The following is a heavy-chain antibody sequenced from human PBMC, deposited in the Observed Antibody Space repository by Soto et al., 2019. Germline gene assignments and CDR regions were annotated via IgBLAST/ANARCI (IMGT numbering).Heavy chain of an antibody. D-gene: IGHD3-3*01. CDR1: GFTFSSYS. J-gene: IGHJ4*02. CDR3: AGDGDTYYDFWSGYLAG. V-gene: IGHV3-48*02. CDR2: ISSSSSTV. Sequence: GGSLRLSCAASGFTFSSYSMNWVRQAPGKGLEWVSYISSSSSTVYYADSVKGRFTISRDNAKNSLYLQMNSLRDEDTAVYYCAGDGDTYYDFWSGYLAGWGQGTLVTVSS.